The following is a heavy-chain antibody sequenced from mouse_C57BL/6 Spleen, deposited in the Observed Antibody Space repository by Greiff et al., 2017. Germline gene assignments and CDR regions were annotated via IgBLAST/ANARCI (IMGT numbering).Heavy chain of an antibody. V-gene: IGHV5-17*01. Sequence: EVKLVESGGGLVKPGGSLKLSCAASGFTFSDYGMHWVRQAPEKGLEWVAYISSGSSTIYYADTVQGRFTISSDNAKNTLFLQMTSLRSENTAMYYGARETYYGNSGIDYWGQGTTRTVSS. D-gene: IGHD2-10*01. J-gene: IGHJ2*01. CDR1: GFTFSDYG. CDR3: ARETYYGNSGIDY. CDR2: ISSGSSTI.